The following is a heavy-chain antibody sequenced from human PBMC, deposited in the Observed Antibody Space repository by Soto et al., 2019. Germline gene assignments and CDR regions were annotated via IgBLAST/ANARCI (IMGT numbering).Heavy chain of an antibody. D-gene: IGHD2-15*01. CDR2: SNHNGNT. Sequence: QVQLPQWGAGLLKPSETLSLTCAVYGGSFSGYYWSWIRQPPGKGLEWIGESNHNGNTNYNPSLKSRVPLSVDTSNNQVSLKLNSVTAADPAVYYCARGYCTSDSCYPPDAFDVWGQGTMVTVSS. CDR1: GGSFSGYY. J-gene: IGHJ3*01. V-gene: IGHV4-34*01. CDR3: ARGYCTSDSCYPPDAFDV.